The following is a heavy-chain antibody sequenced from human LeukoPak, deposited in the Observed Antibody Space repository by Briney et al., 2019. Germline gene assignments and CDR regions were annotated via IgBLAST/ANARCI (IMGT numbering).Heavy chain of an antibody. CDR1: GYSFTSYW. CDR2: TYPGDSDT. V-gene: IGHV5-51*01. CDR3: ARRWNTVTEYYFDY. Sequence: GESLKISCKGSGYSFTSYWIGWVRRMPGKGLEWMGITYPGDSDTRYSPSFQGQVTISADKSISTAYLQWSSLKASDTAMYYCARRWNTVTEYYFDYWGQGTLVTVSS. D-gene: IGHD4-17*01. J-gene: IGHJ4*02.